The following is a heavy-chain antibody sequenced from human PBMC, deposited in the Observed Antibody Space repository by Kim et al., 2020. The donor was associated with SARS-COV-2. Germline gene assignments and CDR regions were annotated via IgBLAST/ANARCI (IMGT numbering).Heavy chain of an antibody. D-gene: IGHD6-13*01. CDR3: ARELAAAGTGA. V-gene: IGHV1-46*01. CDR1: GYTFTSYY. Sequence: ASVKVSCKASGYTFTSYYMHWVRQAPGQGLEWMGIINPSGGSTSYAQKFQGRVTITRDTSTSTVYMELSSLRSEDTAVYYCARELAAAGTGAWGQGTLVTVSS. J-gene: IGHJ5*02. CDR2: INPSGGST.